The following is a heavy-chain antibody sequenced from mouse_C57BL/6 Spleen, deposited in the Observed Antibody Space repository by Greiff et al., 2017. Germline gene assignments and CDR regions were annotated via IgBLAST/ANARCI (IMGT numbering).Heavy chain of an antibody. CDR1: GYTFTSYW. Sequence: QVQLQQPGAELVRPGTSVKLSCKASGYTFTSYWMHWVKQRPGQGLEWIGVIDPSDSYTNYNQKCKGKATLTVDTSSSTAYMQLSSLTSEDSAVYYCARVYYHAMDYWGQGTSVTVSS. V-gene: IGHV1-59*01. J-gene: IGHJ4*01. CDR2: IDPSDSYT. D-gene: IGHD2-1*01. CDR3: ARVYYHAMDY.